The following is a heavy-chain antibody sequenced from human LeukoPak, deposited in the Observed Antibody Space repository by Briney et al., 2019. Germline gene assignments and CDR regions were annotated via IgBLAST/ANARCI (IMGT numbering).Heavy chain of an antibody. J-gene: IGHJ6*03. V-gene: IGHV3-23*01. Sequence: QPGGSLRLSCAVSGFTFSSYAMSWVRQAPGKGLEWVSTINDNGGSTYYADSVKGRFTISRDNSKNTLYLQMNILRAEDTAVYCCATSLSSRDYYYYYYMDVWGKGTTVTVSS. CDR1: GFTFSSYA. CDR2: INDNGGST. CDR3: ATSLSSRDYYYYYYMDV. D-gene: IGHD3-16*02.